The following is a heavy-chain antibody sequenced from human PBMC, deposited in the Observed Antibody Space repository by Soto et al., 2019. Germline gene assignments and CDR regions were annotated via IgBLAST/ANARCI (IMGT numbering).Heavy chain of an antibody. V-gene: IGHV4-34*01. J-gene: IGHJ4*02. CDR1: NGSFSDYF. CDR3: ARGKSSGPLYYFDT. CDR2: IKESGFA. Sequence: SETLSLTCVVYNGSFSDYFWNWIRQPPGKGLEWIGEIKESGFATYNPSLKRRVTMSVDTANNQFSLKVTSVTAADTAVYYCARGKSSGPLYYFDTWGQGTLVTVSS. D-gene: IGHD6-19*01.